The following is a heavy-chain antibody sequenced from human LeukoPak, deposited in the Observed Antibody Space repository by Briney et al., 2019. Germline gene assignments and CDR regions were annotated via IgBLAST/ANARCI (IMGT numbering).Heavy chain of an antibody. Sequence: SETLSLTCTVSGGSMSNYYWSWIRQSAEKGLEWIGRVYSSGTTNYNPSLKSRVNISLDTPKNQFSLKLISVTAADTAVYYCARGGSGSYFHMDVWGKGTTVTVSS. CDR3: ARGGSGSYFHMDV. V-gene: IGHV4-4*07. J-gene: IGHJ6*03. D-gene: IGHD3-10*01. CDR1: GGSMSNYY. CDR2: VYSSGTT.